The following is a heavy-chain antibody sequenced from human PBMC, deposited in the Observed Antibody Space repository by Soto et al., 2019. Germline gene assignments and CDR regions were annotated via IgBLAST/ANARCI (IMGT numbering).Heavy chain of an antibody. CDR3: AHRRRYYDSSGYYYLAY. CDR1: GFSLSTSGVG. D-gene: IGHD3-22*01. J-gene: IGHJ4*02. CDR2: IYWDDDK. V-gene: IGHV2-5*02. Sequence: QITLKESGPTLVKPTQTLTLTCTFSGFSLSTSGVGVGWIRQPPGKALEWLALIYWDDDKRYSPSLKSRLTSTKDPSKNPVVLTMTNMDPVDTATYYCAHRRRYYDSSGYYYLAYWGQGTLVTVSS.